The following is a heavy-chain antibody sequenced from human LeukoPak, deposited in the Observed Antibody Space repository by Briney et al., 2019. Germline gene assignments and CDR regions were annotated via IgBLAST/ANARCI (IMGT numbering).Heavy chain of an antibody. D-gene: IGHD5-12*01. V-gene: IGHV4-59*01. CDR2: IHYSGST. CDR1: GGSISSYY. J-gene: IGHJ4*02. Sequence: PSETLSLTCTVSGGSISSYYWSWIRQPPGKGLEWIGYIHYSGSTNYNPSLKSRVTISVDTSKNQFSLKLSSVTAADTAVYYCARAPRRGYSGYDLFDYWGQGTLVTVSS. CDR3: ARAPRRGYSGYDLFDY.